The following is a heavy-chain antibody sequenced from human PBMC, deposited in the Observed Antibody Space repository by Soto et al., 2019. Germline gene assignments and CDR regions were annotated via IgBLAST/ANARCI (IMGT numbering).Heavy chain of an antibody. CDR1: GGTFSSYA. Sequence: GASVKVSCKASGGTFSSYAISWVRQAPGKGLEWMGGFDPEDGETIYAQKFQGRVTMTEDTSTDTAYMELSRLRSEDTAVYYCATCLIPFNYIVVVPAATPTPLVDYWGQGTLVTVS. J-gene: IGHJ4*02. CDR3: ATCLIPFNYIVVVPAATPTPLVDY. CDR2: FDPEDGET. V-gene: IGHV1-24*01. D-gene: IGHD2-2*01.